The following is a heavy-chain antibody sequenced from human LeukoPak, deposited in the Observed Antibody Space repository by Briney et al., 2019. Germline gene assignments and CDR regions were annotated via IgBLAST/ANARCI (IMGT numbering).Heavy chain of an antibody. CDR3: AKDLTLVTGVLDY. Sequence: GGSLRLSCSASGFTFSSYGMHWVRQAPGKGLEWVAVMSNDGSNKDYADSVKGRFTISRDNSKNTLYLQMNSLRAEDTAVYYCAKDLTLVTGVLDYWGQGTLVTVSS. J-gene: IGHJ4*02. CDR2: MSNDGSNK. V-gene: IGHV3-30*18. CDR1: GFTFSSYG. D-gene: IGHD7-27*01.